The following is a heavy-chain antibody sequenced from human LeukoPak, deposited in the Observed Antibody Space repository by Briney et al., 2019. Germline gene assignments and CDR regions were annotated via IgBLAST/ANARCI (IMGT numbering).Heavy chain of an antibody. Sequence: GGSLRLSCAASGFSFTSYGMHWVRQAPGKGLEWVAVISYDGSSKYYADSVKGRFTISRDNSKNTLYLQMNSLRAEDTAVYYCARDYDSSGFSLFDLWGRGTLITVSS. CDR3: ARDYDSSGFSLFDL. CDR1: GFSFTSYG. D-gene: IGHD3-22*01. CDR2: ISYDGSSK. J-gene: IGHJ2*01. V-gene: IGHV3-30*03.